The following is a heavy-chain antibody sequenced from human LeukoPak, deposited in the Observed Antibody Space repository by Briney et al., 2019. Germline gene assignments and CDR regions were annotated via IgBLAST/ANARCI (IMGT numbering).Heavy chain of an antibody. CDR2: ISGSGGVT. CDR3: ARMGITYCGGDCYSDDY. J-gene: IGHJ4*02. V-gene: IGHV3-23*01. D-gene: IGHD2-21*02. Sequence: GGSLRLSCAASGFTFSSYAMSWVRQAPGKGLEWVSAISGSGGVTYYADSVKGRFTISRDNSKNTLYLQMNSLRAEDTAVYYCARMGITYCGGDCYSDDYWGQGTLVTVSS. CDR1: GFTFSSYA.